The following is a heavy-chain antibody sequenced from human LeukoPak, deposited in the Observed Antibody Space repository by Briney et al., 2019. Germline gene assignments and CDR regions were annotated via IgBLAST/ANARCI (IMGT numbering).Heavy chain of an antibody. CDR3: AKVRGKGSGSLHYLFDY. Sequence: GGSLRLSCAASGFTFDDYAMHWVRQAPGKGLEWVSGISWNRGSIGYADSVKGRFTISRDNAKNSLYLQMNSLRAEDTALYYCAKVRGKGSGSLHYLFDYWGQGTLVTVSS. CDR2: ISWNRGSI. D-gene: IGHD3-10*01. V-gene: IGHV3-9*01. J-gene: IGHJ4*02. CDR1: GFTFDDYA.